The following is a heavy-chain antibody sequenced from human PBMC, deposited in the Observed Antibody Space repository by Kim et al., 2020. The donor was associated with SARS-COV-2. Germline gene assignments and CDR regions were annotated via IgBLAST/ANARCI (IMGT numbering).Heavy chain of an antibody. D-gene: IGHD6-25*01. CDR3: AKDPTWWQRPLYYFHY. V-gene: IGHV3-30*18. J-gene: IGHJ4*02. CDR1: RFTFSDYA. CDR2: ISFDESDK. Sequence: GGSLRLSCSTSRFTFSDYAMHWVRQAPGKRLEWVAVISFDESDKFYADSVEGRFTISRDTSKKTVYLQMNGLRPEDTAVYYCAKDPTWWQRPLYYFHYWGQGPLVTVSS.